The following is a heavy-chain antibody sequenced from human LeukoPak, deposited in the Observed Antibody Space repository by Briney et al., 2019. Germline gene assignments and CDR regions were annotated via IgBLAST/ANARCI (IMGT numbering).Heavy chain of an antibody. CDR3: ARDLVYCSGGSCYSNNWIDP. J-gene: IGHJ5*02. V-gene: IGHV4-4*07. CDR2: IYTSGST. Sequence: PSETLSLTCTVSGGSISSYYWSWIRQPAGKGLEWIGRIYTSGSTNYNPSLKSRVTISVDKSKNQFSLKLSSVTAADTAVYYCARDLVYCSGGSCYSNNWIDPWGQGTLVTVSS. D-gene: IGHD2-15*01. CDR1: GGSISSYY.